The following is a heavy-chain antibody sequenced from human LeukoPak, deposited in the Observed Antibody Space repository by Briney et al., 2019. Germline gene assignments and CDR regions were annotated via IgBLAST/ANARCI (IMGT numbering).Heavy chain of an antibody. CDR1: GFTFSSYG. CDR2: IRYDGSNK. CDR3: AKVSEGGSYYLGGGDFDY. D-gene: IGHD1-26*01. V-gene: IGHV3-30*02. Sequence: GGSLRLSCAASGFTFSSYGMHWVRQAPGKGLEWVAFIRYDGSNKYYADSVKGRFTISRDNSKNTLYLQMNSLRAEDTAVYYCAKVSEGGSYYLGGGDFDYWGQGTLVTVSS. J-gene: IGHJ4*02.